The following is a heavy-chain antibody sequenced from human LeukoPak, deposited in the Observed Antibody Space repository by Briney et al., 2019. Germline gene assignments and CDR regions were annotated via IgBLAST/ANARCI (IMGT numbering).Heavy chain of an antibody. J-gene: IGHJ4*02. CDR3: ARTSPTSHFDF. CDR2: INGDGRSS. CDR1: GFTFTTYW. D-gene: IGHD3-16*01. V-gene: IGHV3-74*01. Sequence: GGSLRLSCAASGFTFTTYWMHWVRQAPGKGLVWGSRINGDGRSSNYADSVKGRFTISRDNARNTLYLQMNSLRAEDTALYYCARTSPTSHFDFWGQGTLVTVSS.